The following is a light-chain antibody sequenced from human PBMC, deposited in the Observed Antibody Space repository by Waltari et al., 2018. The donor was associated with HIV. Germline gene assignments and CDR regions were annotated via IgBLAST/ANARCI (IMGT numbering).Light chain of an antibody. V-gene: IGKV3-15*01. CDR1: QSVAPY. CDR2: DAS. Sequence: EIVLTQSPVTLSVSPGDRVTLSCRASQSVAPYLAWYQQRPGQAPRLLIYDASTRATGVPVRFSASGSGTEFTLTISSLQSEDFGVYFCQQYYNWPPWTFGRGTKV. J-gene: IGKJ1*01. CDR3: QQYYNWPPWT.